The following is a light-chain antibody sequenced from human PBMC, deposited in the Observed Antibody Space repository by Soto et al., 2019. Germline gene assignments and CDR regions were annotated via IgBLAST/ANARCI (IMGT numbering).Light chain of an antibody. CDR1: SSDVGAYDY. CDR2: EIN. V-gene: IGLV2-8*01. CDR3: CSYAGRFIWL. Sequence: QSALTQPPSASGSPGQSVTISFTGTSSDVGAYDYVSWYQQHPGKAPKLMIYEINKRPSGVPDRFSGSKSGNTASLTVSGLQGDDEADFHCCSYAGRFIWLFGGGTKVTVL. J-gene: IGLJ3*02.